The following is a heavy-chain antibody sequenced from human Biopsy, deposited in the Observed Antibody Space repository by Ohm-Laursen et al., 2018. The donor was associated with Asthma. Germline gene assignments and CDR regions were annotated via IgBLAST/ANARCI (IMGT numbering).Heavy chain of an antibody. D-gene: IGHD6-13*01. CDR3: ARQPIAEPGTTFYYYYGMDV. CDR1: GFAFNNSS. CDR2: ISASGVRT. Sequence: SLRLSCAASGFAFNNSSMTWVRQAPGKGLEWVSSISASGVRTFYADSVKGRFTVSRDSSRNTLYLQLSTLRAEDTAVYYCARQPIAEPGTTFYYYYGMDVWGQGTTVTVSS. V-gene: IGHV3-23*01. J-gene: IGHJ6*02.